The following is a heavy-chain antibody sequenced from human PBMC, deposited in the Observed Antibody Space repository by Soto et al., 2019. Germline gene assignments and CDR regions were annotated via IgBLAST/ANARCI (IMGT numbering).Heavy chain of an antibody. CDR1: GYTFSNYG. Sequence: QVQLVQSGAEVKKPGASVKVSCKASGYTFSNYGFSWVRQAPGQRLEWMGWISAYNGNTNYAQKVQGRVTMTTDTSTGTAYMELRRLRSDDTAVYYCASYFTSSPWRYGMDVWGQGTTVTVSS. V-gene: IGHV1-18*01. CDR2: ISAYNGNT. J-gene: IGHJ6*02. D-gene: IGHD2-2*01. CDR3: ASYFTSSPWRYGMDV.